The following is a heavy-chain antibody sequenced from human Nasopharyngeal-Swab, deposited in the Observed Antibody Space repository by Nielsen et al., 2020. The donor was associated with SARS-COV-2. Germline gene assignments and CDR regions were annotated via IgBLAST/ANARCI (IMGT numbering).Heavy chain of an antibody. Sequence: GGSLRLSCAASGFTFSSYGMHWVRQAPGKGLEWVAVISCDGSNKYYADSVKGRFTISRDNSKNTLYLQMNSLRAEDTAVYYCAKDCGLRAAYYYYGMDVWGQGTTVTVSS. J-gene: IGHJ6*02. V-gene: IGHV3-30*18. CDR3: AKDCGLRAAYYYYGMDV. CDR1: GFTFSSYG. D-gene: IGHD6-25*01. CDR2: ISCDGSNK.